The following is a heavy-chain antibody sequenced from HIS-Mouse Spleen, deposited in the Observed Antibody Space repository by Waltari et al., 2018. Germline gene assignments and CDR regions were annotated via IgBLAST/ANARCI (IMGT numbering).Heavy chain of an antibody. D-gene: IGHD6-6*01. J-gene: IGHJ4*02. CDR3: AKGSHSSDY. CDR1: GFTFSSYG. Sequence: QVQLVESGGGVVQPGRSLRLSCAASGFTFSSYGMHWVRQAPGKGLEWVAVISYDGSKQYYADSVKGRFTISRDNSKNTLYLQMNSLRAEDTAVYYCAKGSHSSDYWGQGTLVTVSS. V-gene: IGHV3-30*18. CDR2: ISYDGSKQ.